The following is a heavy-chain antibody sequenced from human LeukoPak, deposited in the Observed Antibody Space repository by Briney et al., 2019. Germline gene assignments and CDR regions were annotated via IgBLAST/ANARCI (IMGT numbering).Heavy chain of an antibody. CDR2: IKQDGSEK. Sequence: GGSLRLSCAISGFSFGNSWMSWVRQAPGKGLEWVANIKQDGSEKYYVDSVKGRFTISRDNAKNSLYLQMNSLRAEDTAVYYCARDPGYYDSSGYHFDYWGQGTLVTVSS. CDR1: GFSFGNSW. J-gene: IGHJ4*02. D-gene: IGHD3-22*01. CDR3: ARDPGYYDSSGYHFDY. V-gene: IGHV3-7*01.